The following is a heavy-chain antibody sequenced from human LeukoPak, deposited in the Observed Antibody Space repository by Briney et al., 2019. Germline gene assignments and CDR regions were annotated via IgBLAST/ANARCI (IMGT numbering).Heavy chain of an antibody. CDR3: ARLPRYYDILTGSDY. CDR2: IYYSGST. D-gene: IGHD3-9*01. CDR1: GGSISSYY. J-gene: IGHJ4*02. V-gene: IGHV4-59*08. Sequence: SETLSLTCTVSGGSISSYYWSWIRQPPGKGLEWIGYIYYSGSTNYNPSLKSRVTISVDTSKNQFSLKLSSVTAADTAVYYCARLPRYYDILTGSDYWGQGTLVTVSS.